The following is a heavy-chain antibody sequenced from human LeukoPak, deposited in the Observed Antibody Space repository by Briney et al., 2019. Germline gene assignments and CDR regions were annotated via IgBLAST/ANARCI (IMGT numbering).Heavy chain of an antibody. CDR2: IYYSGST. Sequence: SETLSLTCTVSGGSISSYYWSWIRQPPGKGLEWIGYIYYSGSTNYNPSLKSRVTISVDTSKNQFSLKLSSVTAADTAVYYCAREHEAAFDIWGQGTMVTVSS. CDR3: AREHEAAFDI. J-gene: IGHJ3*02. CDR1: GGSISSYY. V-gene: IGHV4-59*01.